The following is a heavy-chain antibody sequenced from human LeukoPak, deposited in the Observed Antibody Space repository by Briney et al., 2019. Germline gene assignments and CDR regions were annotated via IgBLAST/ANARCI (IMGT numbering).Heavy chain of an antibody. CDR3: ARDETPADAFDI. D-gene: IGHD4-23*01. V-gene: IGHV3-21*01. CDR1: GCTFSSYS. Sequence: PGGSLRLSCAASGCTFSSYSMNWVRQAPGKGLEWVSSISSSSSYIYYADSVKGRFTISRDNAKNSLYLQMNSLRAEDTAVYYCARDETPADAFDIWGQGTMVTVSS. J-gene: IGHJ3*02. CDR2: ISSSSSYI.